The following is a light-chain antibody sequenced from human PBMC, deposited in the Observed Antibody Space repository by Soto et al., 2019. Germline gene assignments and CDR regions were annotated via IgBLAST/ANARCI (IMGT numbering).Light chain of an antibody. CDR1: SSDVGAYNY. CDR2: EVT. J-gene: IGLJ1*01. Sequence: QSALTQPPSASGSPGQSVTISCTGTSSDVGAYNYVSWYQQHPGKAPKLMIYEVTKRPSGVPDRFSGSKSGNTASLTVSGLQAEDEADYYCSSYAGSTLYVFGTGTQLTVL. CDR3: SSYAGSTLYV. V-gene: IGLV2-8*01.